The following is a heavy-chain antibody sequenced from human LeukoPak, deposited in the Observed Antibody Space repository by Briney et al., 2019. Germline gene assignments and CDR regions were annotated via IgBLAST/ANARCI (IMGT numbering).Heavy chain of an antibody. CDR2: ISGSGGST. CDR3: AKSIVVVPAALPTYYFDY. J-gene: IGHJ4*02. D-gene: IGHD2-2*01. V-gene: IGHV3-23*01. CDR1: GFTFSSYA. Sequence: GGSLRLSCAASGFTFSSYAMSWVRQAPGKGLEWVSAISGSGGSTYYADSVKGRFTISRDNSKNTLYLQVNSLRAEDTAVYYCAKSIVVVPAALPTYYFDYWGQGTLVTVSS.